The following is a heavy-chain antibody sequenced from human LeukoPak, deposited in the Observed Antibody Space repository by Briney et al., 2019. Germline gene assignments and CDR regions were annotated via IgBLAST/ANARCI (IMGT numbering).Heavy chain of an antibody. V-gene: IGHV3-23*01. J-gene: IGHJ4*02. D-gene: IGHD3-10*01. CDR2: IYDDNT. Sequence: GGSLRLSCAASGFTVSAYAMAWVRRAPGKGLEWVSTIYDDNTYYADSVKGRFAISTDNSKNTLYLQMNSLRVEDTAVYFCAARKVRGVWFYLDYWGQGTLVTVSS. CDR3: AARKVRGVWFYLDY. CDR1: GFTVSAYA.